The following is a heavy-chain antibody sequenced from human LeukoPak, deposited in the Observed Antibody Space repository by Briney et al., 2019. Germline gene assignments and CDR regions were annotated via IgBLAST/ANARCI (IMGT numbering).Heavy chain of an antibody. Sequence: GGSLRLSCAASGFTFSSYAMGWVRQAPGKGLEWVSTISGSGGSTYYADSVKGRFTISRDNSKNTLYLQMNSLRAEDTAVYYCAKEPGYSYGYFDYWGQGTLVTVSS. CDR3: AKEPGYSYGYFDY. V-gene: IGHV3-23*01. D-gene: IGHD5-18*01. J-gene: IGHJ4*02. CDR2: ISGSGGST. CDR1: GFTFSSYA.